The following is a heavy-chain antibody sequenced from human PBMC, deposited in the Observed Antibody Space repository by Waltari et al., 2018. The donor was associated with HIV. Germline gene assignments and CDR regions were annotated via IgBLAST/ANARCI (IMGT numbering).Heavy chain of an antibody. V-gene: IGHV3-30-3*01. J-gene: IGHJ3*02. CDR2: ISFDGSSA. D-gene: IGHD3-22*01. Sequence: QDQLVESGGGVVQPGRSLRLSCAASGFPFSRYAMHWVRQAPGKGLWWVAVISFDGSSAYYADSVKGRFTISKDNPKNTLYLQMKSLITEDTAVYFCARDSLYSDSSGYYFRPFDMWGQGTMVTVSS. CDR3: ARDSLYSDSSGYYFRPFDM. CDR1: GFPFSRYA.